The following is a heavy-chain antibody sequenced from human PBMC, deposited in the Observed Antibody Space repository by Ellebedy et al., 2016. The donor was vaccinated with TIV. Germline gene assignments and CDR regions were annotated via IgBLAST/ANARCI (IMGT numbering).Heavy chain of an antibody. CDR1: GFTFSRFW. V-gene: IGHV3-33*07. Sequence: GGSLRLSXVVSGFTFSRFWMSWVRQAPGKGLEWAAVIWSDGSYKYYVDSVKGRSTISRDNSKNTVYLEMNSLRAEDTAVYYCVRAPRGQYYFDYWGQGTLVTVSS. CDR2: IWSDGSYK. J-gene: IGHJ4*02. D-gene: IGHD5-12*01. CDR3: VRAPRGQYYFDY.